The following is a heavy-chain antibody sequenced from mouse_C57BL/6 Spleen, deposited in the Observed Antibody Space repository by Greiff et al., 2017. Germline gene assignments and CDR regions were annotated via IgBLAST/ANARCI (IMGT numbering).Heavy chain of an antibody. J-gene: IGHJ4*01. D-gene: IGHD1-1*01. CDR3: ARSSYVGYAMDD. Sequence: VQLQQPGAELVKPGASVKLSCKASGYTFTSYWMHWVKQRPGQGLEWIGMIHPNSGSTNYNEKFKSKATLTVDKSSSTAYMQLSSLTSEDSAVYYCARSSYVGYAMDDWGQGTSVTVSS. CDR1: GYTFTSYW. V-gene: IGHV1-64*01. CDR2: IHPNSGST.